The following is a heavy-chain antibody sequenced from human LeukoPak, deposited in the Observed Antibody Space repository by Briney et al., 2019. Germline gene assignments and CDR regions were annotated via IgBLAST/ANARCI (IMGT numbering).Heavy chain of an antibody. CDR2: LNPQTGTT. CDR1: GYAFSANY. J-gene: IGHJ4*02. Sequence: GASVKVSCTASGYAFSANYMHWVRQAPGQGLEWMGWLNPQTGTTHSAQKLRGITTFTRDTAISTAYMAMSRLRSDDTAVFYCARGSRYHDWLSPLDSWGQGTLVTVSS. CDR3: ARGSRYHDWLSPLDS. V-gene: IGHV1-2*02. D-gene: IGHD3-9*01.